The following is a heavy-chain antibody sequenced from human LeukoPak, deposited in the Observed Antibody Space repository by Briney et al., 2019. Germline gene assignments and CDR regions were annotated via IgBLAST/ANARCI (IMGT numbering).Heavy chain of an antibody. Sequence: SETLSLTCTVSGGSISSSSYYWGWIRQPPGKGLEWIGSIYYSGSTYYNPSLKSRVTISVDTSKNQFSLKLSSVTAADTAVYYCAGLVFLEWPFDYWGQGTLVTVSS. D-gene: IGHD3-3*01. CDR2: IYYSGST. V-gene: IGHV4-39*01. CDR3: AGLVFLEWPFDY. J-gene: IGHJ4*02. CDR1: GGSISSSSYY.